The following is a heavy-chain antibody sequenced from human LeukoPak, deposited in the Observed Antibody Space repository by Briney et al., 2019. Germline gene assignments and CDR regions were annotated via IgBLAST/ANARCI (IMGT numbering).Heavy chain of an antibody. D-gene: IGHD6-19*01. CDR2: ISSSGSTI. V-gene: IGHV3-48*03. J-gene: IGHJ4*02. CDR1: GFTFSSYE. CDR3: ARDRAVAYDY. Sequence: GGSLRPSCAASGFTFSSYEMDWVRQAPGKGLEWVSYISSSGSTIYYADSVKGRFTISRDNAKNSLYLQMNSLRAEDTAVYYCARDRAVAYDYWGQGTLVTVPS.